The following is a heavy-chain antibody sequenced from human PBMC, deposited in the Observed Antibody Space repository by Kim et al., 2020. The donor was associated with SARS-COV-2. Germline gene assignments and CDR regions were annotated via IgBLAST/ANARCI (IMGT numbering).Heavy chain of an antibody. CDR2: ISSSGSTI. V-gene: IGHV3-48*03. Sequence: GGSLRLSCAASGFTFSSYEMNWVRQAPGKGLEWVSYISSSGSTIYYADSVKGRFTISRDNAKNSLYLQMNSLRAEDTAVYYCARDPYSSSDNYYGMDVWGQGPTVSVS. J-gene: IGHJ6*02. CDR1: GFTFSSYE. D-gene: IGHD6-13*01. CDR3: ARDPYSSSDNYYGMDV.